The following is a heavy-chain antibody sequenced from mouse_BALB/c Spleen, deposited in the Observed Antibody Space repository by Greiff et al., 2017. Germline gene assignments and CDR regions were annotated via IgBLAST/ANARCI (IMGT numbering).Heavy chain of an antibody. D-gene: IGHD4-1*01. CDR2: INPSNGGT. V-gene: IGHV1S81*02. CDR3: TRLTGTWFAY. Sequence: VKLQESGAELVKPGASVKLSCKASGYTFTSYYMYWVKQRPGQGLEWIGEINPSNGGTNFNEKFKSKATLTVDKSSSTAYMQLSSLTSEDSAVYYCTRLTGTWFAYWGQGTLVTVSA. J-gene: IGHJ3*01. CDR1: GYTFTSYY.